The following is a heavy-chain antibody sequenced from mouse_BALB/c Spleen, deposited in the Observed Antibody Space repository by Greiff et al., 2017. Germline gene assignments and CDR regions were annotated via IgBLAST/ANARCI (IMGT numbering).Heavy chain of an antibody. CDR2: IWAGGST. J-gene: IGHJ3*01. V-gene: IGHV2-9*02. D-gene: IGHD4-1*01. CDR3: ARDWGAWFAY. Sequence: QVQLKQSGPGLVAPSQSLSITCTVSGFSLTSYGVHWVRQPPGKGLEWLGVIWAGGSTNYNSALMSRLSISKDNSKSQVFLKMNSLQTDDTAMYYCARDWGAWFAYWGQGTLVTVSA. CDR1: GFSLTSYG.